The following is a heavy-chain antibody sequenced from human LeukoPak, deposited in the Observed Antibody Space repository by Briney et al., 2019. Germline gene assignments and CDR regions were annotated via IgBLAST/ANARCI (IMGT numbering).Heavy chain of an antibody. CDR3: ARAGSHRNSGYDY. D-gene: IGHD5-12*01. J-gene: IGHJ4*02. CDR1: GFTVSSNY. V-gene: IGHV3-48*04. CDR2: ISSSTGTM. Sequence: GSLRLSCAASGFTVSSNYMSWVRQAPGKGLEWISYISSSTGTMYYADSVEGRFTISRDNAKNSLYLQMNSLRAEDTAVYYCARAGSHRNSGYDYWGQGTLVTVSS.